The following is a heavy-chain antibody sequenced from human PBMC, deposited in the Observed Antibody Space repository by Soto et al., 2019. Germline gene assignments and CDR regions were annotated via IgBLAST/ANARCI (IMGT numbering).Heavy chain of an antibody. J-gene: IGHJ4*02. V-gene: IGHV3-7*01. CDR2: IKQDGSQK. D-gene: IGHD2-15*01. CDR1: GFTFSRFW. Sequence: GGSLRLSCAASGFTFSRFWMSWVRQAPGKGLEWVANIKQDGSQKYYVDAVKGRFSISRDNAKNSLFLQMNSLRAEDTALYYCARARCDGGTCYSGFDYWGQGTLVTVS. CDR3: ARARCDGGTCYSGFDY.